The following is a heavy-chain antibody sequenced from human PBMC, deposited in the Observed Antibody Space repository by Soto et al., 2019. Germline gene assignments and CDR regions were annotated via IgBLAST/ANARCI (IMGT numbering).Heavy chain of an antibody. Sequence: ASVKVSCKVSGYTLTELSMHWVRQAPGKGLEWMGGFDPEDGETSYAQKFQGRVTMTRDASTSTVYMELSSLRSEDTAVYYCARDPSSRGYTTFDYWGQGTLVTAPQ. J-gene: IGHJ4*02. CDR3: ARDPSSRGYTTFDY. CDR1: GYTLTELS. V-gene: IGHV1-24*01. CDR2: FDPEDGET. D-gene: IGHD6-13*01.